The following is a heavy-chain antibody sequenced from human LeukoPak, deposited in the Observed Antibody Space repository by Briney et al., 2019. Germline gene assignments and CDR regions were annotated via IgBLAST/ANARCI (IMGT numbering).Heavy chain of an antibody. V-gene: IGHV3-74*01. Sequence: GGSLRLSCAASGFAFSTYKIHWVRQVPGKGLMWVSRINNDGRSTNYADSVKGRFTISRDNSKNTLNLQMNSLRPEDTAVYYCAKGLGYSDYEGCFDYWGQGTRVTVSS. J-gene: IGHJ4*02. CDR2: INNDGRST. CDR3: AKGLGYSDYEGCFDY. CDR1: GFAFSTYK. D-gene: IGHD5-12*01.